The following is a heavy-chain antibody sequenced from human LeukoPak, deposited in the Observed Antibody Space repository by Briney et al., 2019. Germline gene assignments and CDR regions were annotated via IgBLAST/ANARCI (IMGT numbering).Heavy chain of an antibody. J-gene: IGHJ4*02. CDR2: ISSSGSTI. Sequence: PGGSLRLSCAASGFTFSDYYMSWIRQAPGKGLEWVSYISSSGSTIYYADSVKGRFTISRDNAKNSLYLQMNSLRAEDTAAYYCARVKGSSSWPFDYWGQGTLVTVSS. CDR3: ARVKGSSSWPFDY. V-gene: IGHV3-11*04. CDR1: GFTFSDYY. D-gene: IGHD6-13*01.